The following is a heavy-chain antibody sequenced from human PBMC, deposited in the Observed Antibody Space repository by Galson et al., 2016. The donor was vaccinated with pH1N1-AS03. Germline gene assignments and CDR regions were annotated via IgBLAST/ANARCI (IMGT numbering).Heavy chain of an antibody. CDR1: GDSISSGSLY. D-gene: IGHD3-3*01. Sequence: SETLSLTCTVSGDSISSGSLYWGWIRQPPGKGLEWIGSIYYSGGSTYSNPSLKSRLSMSVDTSRNQFSLRLIAVTAADTAVYYCVRQPIGARRFVEWRGPDYWGQGTLVTVSS. J-gene: IGHJ4*02. CDR2: IYYSGGST. CDR3: VRQPIGARRFVEWRGPDY. V-gene: IGHV4-39*01.